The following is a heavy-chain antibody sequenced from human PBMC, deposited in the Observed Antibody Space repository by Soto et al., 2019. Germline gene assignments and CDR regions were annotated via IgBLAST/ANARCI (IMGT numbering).Heavy chain of an antibody. Sequence: GGSLRLSCAASGFTFSTYAMIWVRQTPGKGLEWVSYISSSSSTIYYADSVKGRFTISRDNAKNSLYLQMNSLRDEDTAVYYCARGPGDYYDSSGYFDYWGQGTLVTVSS. CDR2: ISSSSSTI. CDR3: ARGPGDYYDSSGYFDY. J-gene: IGHJ4*02. CDR1: GFTFSTYA. V-gene: IGHV3-48*02. D-gene: IGHD3-22*01.